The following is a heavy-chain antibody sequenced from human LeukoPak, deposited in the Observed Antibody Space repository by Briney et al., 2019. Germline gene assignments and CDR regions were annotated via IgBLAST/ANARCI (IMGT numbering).Heavy chain of an antibody. V-gene: IGHV4-34*01. CDR3: ARVGDYALKD. J-gene: IGHJ4*02. D-gene: IGHD3-16*01. CDR1: GGSFSGFY. Sequence: SETLSLTCAVYGGSFSGFYWSWIRQPPGKGLEWIGEINHSGSTHYTPSLKSRVTISGDTSKNQFSLKLSSVTAADTAVYYCARVGDYALKDWGQGTLVTVSS. CDR2: INHSGST.